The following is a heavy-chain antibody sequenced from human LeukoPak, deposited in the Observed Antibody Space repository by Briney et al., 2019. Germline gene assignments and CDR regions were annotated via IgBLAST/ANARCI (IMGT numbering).Heavy chain of an antibody. CDR1: GFTVTNTY. V-gene: IGHV3-66*01. D-gene: IGHD1-26*01. Sequence: GGSLRLSCAASGFTVTNTYMSWVRQAPGKGLEWVSVVYGGGSIYYADSVKGRFTISRDNSKNTLHLQMNSLRAEDTAVYYCARDASGSSRVHYWGQGTLVTVSS. CDR3: ARDASGSSRVHY. CDR2: VYGGGSI. J-gene: IGHJ4*02.